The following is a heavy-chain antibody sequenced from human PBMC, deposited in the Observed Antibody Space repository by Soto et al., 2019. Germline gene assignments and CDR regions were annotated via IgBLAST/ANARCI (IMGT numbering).Heavy chain of an antibody. CDR3: AKVAERSMITFGRVIAD. CDR1: GFTFNTYG. D-gene: IGHD3-16*02. Sequence: QVQLVESGGGVVQPGRTLRLSCAASGFTFNTYGMHWVRQAPGKGLEWVAVISFDEKIQYYADSVKGRFTISRDNSKNTMSLQMDSLRTEETAVYYCAKVAERSMITFGRVIADWVQGTLVTVSS. CDR2: ISFDEKIQ. J-gene: IGHJ4*02. V-gene: IGHV3-30*18.